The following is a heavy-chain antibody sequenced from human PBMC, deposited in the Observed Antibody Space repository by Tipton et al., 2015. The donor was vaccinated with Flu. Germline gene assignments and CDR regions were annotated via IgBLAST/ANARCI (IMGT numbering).Heavy chain of an antibody. J-gene: IGHJ6*03. D-gene: IGHD6-13*01. CDR2: ISSSSSYI. Sequence: SLRLSCAASGFTFSSYSMNWVRQAPGKGLEWVSSISSSSSYIYYADSVKGRFTISRDNAKNSLYLQMNSLRAEDTAVYYCARAPVLAAAGTDYYYYMDVWGKGTTVTVSS. V-gene: IGHV3-21*01. CDR1: GFTFSSYS. CDR3: ARAPVLAAAGTDYYYYMDV.